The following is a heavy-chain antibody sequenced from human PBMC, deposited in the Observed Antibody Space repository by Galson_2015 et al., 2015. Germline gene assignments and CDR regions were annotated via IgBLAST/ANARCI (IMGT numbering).Heavy chain of an antibody. CDR1: GFSFSLYG. Sequence: SLRLSCAASGFSFSLYGMTWVRQAPGKGLEWVSTISGAATNTAYAASVKGRFTISRDNSNNILYLQVNSLRADDTAIYYCVRGRGILTGYSTFFDYWGQGTLVTVSS. V-gene: IGHV3-23*01. J-gene: IGHJ4*02. CDR2: ISGAATNT. D-gene: IGHD3-9*01. CDR3: VRGRGILTGYSTFFDY.